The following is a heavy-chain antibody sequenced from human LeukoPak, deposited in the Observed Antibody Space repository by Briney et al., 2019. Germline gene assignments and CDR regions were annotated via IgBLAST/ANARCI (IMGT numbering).Heavy chain of an antibody. Sequence: GGSLRLSCSASGFTFSSYAMHWVRQAPGKGLEYVSAVSSNGGSTYYADSVKGRFTISRDNAKNSLYLQMNSLRAEDTAVYYCARDGEMATIMFDYWGQGTLVTVSS. V-gene: IGHV3-64*04. CDR1: GFTFSSYA. J-gene: IGHJ4*02. D-gene: IGHD5-24*01. CDR3: ARDGEMATIMFDY. CDR2: VSSNGGST.